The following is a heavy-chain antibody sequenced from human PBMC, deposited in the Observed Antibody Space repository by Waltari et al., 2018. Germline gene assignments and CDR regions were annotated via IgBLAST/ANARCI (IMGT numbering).Heavy chain of an antibody. CDR2: TRDKGNSYIT. V-gene: IGHV3-72*01. CDR3: ASLRGRDSNH. Sequence: GRLGEPGGGVSKPGGPVSTPCEAREFPSRQYHCPWVRQAPGKGLDWLGRTRDKGNSYITAYAASVKGRFTISRDDSKNLLYLQMNSLKAEDTAVYYCASLRGRDSNHWGQGTLVTVSS. D-gene: IGHD2-21*02. CDR1: EFPSRQYH. J-gene: IGHJ5*02.